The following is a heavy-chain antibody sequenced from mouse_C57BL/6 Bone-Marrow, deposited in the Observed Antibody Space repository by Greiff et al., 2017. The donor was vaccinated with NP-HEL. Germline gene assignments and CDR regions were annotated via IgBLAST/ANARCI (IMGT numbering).Heavy chain of an antibody. V-gene: IGHV1-52*01. CDR1: GYTFTSYW. Sequence: QVQLQQPGAELVRPGSSVKLSCKASGYTFTSYWMHWVKQRPIQGLEWIGNIDPSDSETHYNQKFKDKATLTVDKSSSPAYMQLSSLTSEDSAVYYCARIYYGNWYFDVWGTGTTVTVSS. CDR2: IDPSDSET. D-gene: IGHD2-1*01. J-gene: IGHJ1*03. CDR3: ARIYYGNWYFDV.